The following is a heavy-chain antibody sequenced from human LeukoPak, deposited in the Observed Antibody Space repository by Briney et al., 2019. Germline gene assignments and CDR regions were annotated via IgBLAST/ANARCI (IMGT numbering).Heavy chain of an antibody. CDR1: GYSISSGYY. CDR3: ARGPGASKSFDY. Sequence: SETLSLTCTVSGYSISSGYYWAWIRQPPGKGLERIGIIYHSGSTYYNPSLKSRVTISVDTSKNQFSLKLSSVTAADTALYYCARGPGASKSFDYWGQGTLVTVSS. CDR2: IYHSGST. J-gene: IGHJ4*02. D-gene: IGHD1-26*01. V-gene: IGHV4-38-2*02.